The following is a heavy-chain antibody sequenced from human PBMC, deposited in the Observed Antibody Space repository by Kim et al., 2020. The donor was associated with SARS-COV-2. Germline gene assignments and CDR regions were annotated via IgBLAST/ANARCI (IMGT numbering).Heavy chain of an antibody. D-gene: IGHD3-16*01. Sequence: KSYADSGKSRFTSSRDNSKNTLYLQRNSLKGEETALYYCAREGAAGGKLDNWGQGTLVTVSS. V-gene: IGHV3-30*01. J-gene: IGHJ4*02. CDR2: K. CDR3: AREGAAGGKLDN.